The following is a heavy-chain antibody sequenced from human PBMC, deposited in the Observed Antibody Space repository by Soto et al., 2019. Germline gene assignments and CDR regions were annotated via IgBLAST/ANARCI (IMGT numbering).Heavy chain of an antibody. CDR3: ASNSYGYTLYDY. J-gene: IGHJ4*02. CDR2: IYYSGST. D-gene: IGHD5-18*01. Sequence: SETLSLTCTVSGGSISSGDYYWSWIRQPPGKGLEWIGYIYYSGSTYYNPSLKSRVTISVDTSKNQFSLKLSSVTAADTAVYYCASNSYGYTLYDYWGQGTLITVSS. CDR1: GGSISSGDYY. V-gene: IGHV4-30-4*01.